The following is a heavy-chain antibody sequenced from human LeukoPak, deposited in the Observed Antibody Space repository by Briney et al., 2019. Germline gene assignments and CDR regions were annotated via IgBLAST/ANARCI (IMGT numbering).Heavy chain of an antibody. CDR3: ARDWLSTTEPFDY. J-gene: IGHJ4*02. Sequence: SGGSLRLSCAASGFTFSSYSMNWVRQAPGKGLEWVSSISSSSSTIYCADSVKGRFTISRDNAKNSLYLQMNSLRAEDTAVYYCARDWLSTTEPFDYWGQGTLVTVSS. CDR2: ISSSSSTI. CDR1: GFTFSSYS. V-gene: IGHV3-48*04. D-gene: IGHD1-14*01.